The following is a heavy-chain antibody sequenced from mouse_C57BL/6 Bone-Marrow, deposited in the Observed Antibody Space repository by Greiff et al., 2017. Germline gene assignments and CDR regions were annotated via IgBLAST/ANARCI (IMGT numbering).Heavy chain of an antibody. D-gene: IGHD4-1*01. CDR1: GFTFSDYY. Sequence: EVQVVESEGGLVQPGSSMKLSCTASGFTFSDYYMAWVRQVPEKGLEWVANINYDGSSSYYLDSLKSRFIISRENAKNILYLQMSSLKSEDTATYYCARDRNWPYWYFDVWGTGTTVTVSS. CDR2: INYDGSSS. V-gene: IGHV5-16*01. CDR3: ARDRNWPYWYFDV. J-gene: IGHJ1*03.